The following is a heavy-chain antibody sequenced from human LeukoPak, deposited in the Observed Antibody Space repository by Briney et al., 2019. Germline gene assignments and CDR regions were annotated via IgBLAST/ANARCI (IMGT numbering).Heavy chain of an antibody. CDR1: GFTFSGHS. V-gene: IGHV3-21*01. D-gene: IGHD2-21*01. J-gene: IGHJ3*02. CDR3: ARLYLDAFDI. Sequence: PGGSLRLSCAASGFTFSGHSMSWVRQAPGTGRELVSSISVSDSYKYFADSVKGRFTISRDNAKSSLYLQMNSLTAEDTALYYCARLYLDAFDIWGQGTMVTVSS. CDR2: ISVSDSYK.